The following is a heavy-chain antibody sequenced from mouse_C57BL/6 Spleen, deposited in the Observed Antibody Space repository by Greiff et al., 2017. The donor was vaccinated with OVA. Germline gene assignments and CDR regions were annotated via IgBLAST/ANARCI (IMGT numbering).Heavy chain of an antibody. CDR2: IDPSDSYT. V-gene: IGHV1-69*01. D-gene: IGHD1-1*01. CDR1: GYTFTSYW. CDR3: ARAIYYYGSSYYFDV. J-gene: IGHJ1*03. Sequence: QVQLKQPGAELVMPGASVKLSCKASGYTFTSYWMHWVKQRPGQGLEWIGEIDPSDSYTNYNQKFKGKSTLTVDKSSSTAYMQLSSLTSEDSAVYYCARAIYYYGSSYYFDVWGTGTTVTVSS.